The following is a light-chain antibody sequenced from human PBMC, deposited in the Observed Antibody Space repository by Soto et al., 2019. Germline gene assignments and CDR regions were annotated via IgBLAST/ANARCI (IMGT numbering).Light chain of an antibody. V-gene: IGLV1-44*01. CDR2: SNN. CDR3: AAWDDSLNGYVV. J-gene: IGLJ2*01. Sequence: QPELTQPPSASGTPGQRVTISCSGSSSNIGSNTVNWYQQLPGTAPKLLIYSNNQRPSGVPDRFSGSKSGTSASLAISGLQSEDEADYYCAAWDDSLNGYVVFGGGTQLTVL. CDR1: SSNIGSNT.